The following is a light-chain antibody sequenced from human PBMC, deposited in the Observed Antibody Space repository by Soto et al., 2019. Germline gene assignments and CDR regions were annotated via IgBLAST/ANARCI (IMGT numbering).Light chain of an antibody. J-gene: IGKJ1*01. V-gene: IGKV1-5*03. Sequence: DIQMTQSPSTLSASVGDRVTITCRASQSISSWLAWYQQKPGKAPKLLIYKASSLESGVPSRFSGSGSGTEFTLTISRLQPDEFATYYCQQYNSSPTFGQGTKVEIK. CDR2: KAS. CDR3: QQYNSSPT. CDR1: QSISSW.